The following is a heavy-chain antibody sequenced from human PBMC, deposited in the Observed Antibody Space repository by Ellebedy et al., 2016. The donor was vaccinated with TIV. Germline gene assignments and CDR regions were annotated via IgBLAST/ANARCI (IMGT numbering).Heavy chain of an antibody. Sequence: GGSLRLSCAASGFIFSDYYMSWFRQAPGKGLGWVSYISSSGTAIYYADSVKGRFTVSRDNAKQSLFLQMNSLRADDTAVYYCARDTRFIDHQHNWFDPWGQGTLVTVSS. CDR1: GFIFSDYY. CDR2: ISSSGTAI. CDR3: ARDTRFIDHQHNWFDP. V-gene: IGHV3-11*01. D-gene: IGHD2-2*01. J-gene: IGHJ5*02.